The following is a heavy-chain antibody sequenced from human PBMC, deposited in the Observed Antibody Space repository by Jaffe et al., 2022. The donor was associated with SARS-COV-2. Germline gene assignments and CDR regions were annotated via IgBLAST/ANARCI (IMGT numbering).Heavy chain of an antibody. J-gene: IGHJ4*02. CDR2: INQDGSEK. CDR1: EFTFGSYW. V-gene: IGHV3-7*01. Sequence: EVQLVESGGDLVQPGGSLRLSCAASEFTFGSYWMSWVRQAPGKGLEWVANINQDGSEKYYVDSVKGRFTISRDNAKNSLYLQMNSLRAEDTAVYYCARGPYGSGSLYYCDYWGQGTLVTVSS. CDR3: ARGPYGSGSLYYCDY. D-gene: IGHD3-10*01.